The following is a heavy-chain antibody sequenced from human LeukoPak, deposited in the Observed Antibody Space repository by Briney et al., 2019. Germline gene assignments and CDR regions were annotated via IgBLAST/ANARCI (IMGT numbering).Heavy chain of an antibody. CDR3: TRGRWSATTASYYLDF. CDR1: VYTFTEYA. V-gene: IGHV1-3*01. J-gene: IGHJ4*02. Sequence: ASVKVSCKASVYTFTEYAVNWVRQAPGQRLEWMGWINAGNGNTKYAQKFQGRLTITRDTSASTAYMELSSLTFEDTAVYYCTRGRWSATTASYYLDFWGQGTLVTVSS. CDR2: INAGNGNT. D-gene: IGHD2-15*01.